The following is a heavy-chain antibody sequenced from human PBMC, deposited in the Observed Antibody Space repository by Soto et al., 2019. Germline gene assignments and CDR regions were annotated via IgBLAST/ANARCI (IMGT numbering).Heavy chain of an antibody. CDR3: ARGRYCSGGSCLYFDY. CDR1: GFTFSDYY. CDR2: ISSSSSYT. Sequence: GGSLRLSCAASGFTFSDYYMSWIRQAPGKGLEWVSYISSSSSYTNYADSVKGRFTISRDNAKNSLYLRMNSLRAEDTAVYYCARGRYCSGGSCLYFDYWGQGTLVTAPQ. J-gene: IGHJ4*02. D-gene: IGHD2-15*01. V-gene: IGHV3-11*05.